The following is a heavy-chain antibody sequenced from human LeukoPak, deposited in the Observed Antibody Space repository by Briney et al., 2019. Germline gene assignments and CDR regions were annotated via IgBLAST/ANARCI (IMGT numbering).Heavy chain of an antibody. CDR2: IYISGST. CDR1: GGSFSGYY. Sequence: KPSETLSLTCAVYGGSFSGYYWSWIRQPAGKGLEWIGRIYISGSTDYNPSLKSRLTISLDTSKNQFSLKLSSVTAADTAVYYCARDYGGNSYWGQGTLVTVSS. D-gene: IGHD4-23*01. V-gene: IGHV4-4*07. CDR3: ARDYGGNSY. J-gene: IGHJ4*02.